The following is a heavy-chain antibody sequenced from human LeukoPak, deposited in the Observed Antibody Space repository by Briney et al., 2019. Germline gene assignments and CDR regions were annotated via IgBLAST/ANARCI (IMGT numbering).Heavy chain of an antibody. V-gene: IGHV3-21*04. CDR2: VSASSDI. D-gene: IGHD2-15*01. CDR3: AKDDGYCSGGSCYDDAFDI. Sequence: GGSLRLSCAASGFTFSSYTMNWVRQAPGKGLQWVSTVSASSDIHYSDSVKGRFTISRDNSKNSLYLQMNSLRTEDTALYYCAKDDGYCSGGSCYDDAFDIWGQGTMVTVSS. J-gene: IGHJ3*02. CDR1: GFTFSSYT.